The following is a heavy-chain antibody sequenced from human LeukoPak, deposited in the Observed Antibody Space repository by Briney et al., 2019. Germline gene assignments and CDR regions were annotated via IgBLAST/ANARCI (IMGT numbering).Heavy chain of an antibody. J-gene: IGHJ3*02. V-gene: IGHV4-4*07. CDR1: GGSISSYY. CDR2: ISTSGST. D-gene: IGHD3-3*01. CDR3: ARRDYDFWSGYSGHAFDI. Sequence: SETLSLTCTVSGGSISSYYWSWIRQPAGKGLEWIGRISTSGSTKYNPSLKSRVTMSVDTSKNQFSLKLSSVTAADTAVYYCARRDYDFWSGYSGHAFDIWGQGTMVTVSS.